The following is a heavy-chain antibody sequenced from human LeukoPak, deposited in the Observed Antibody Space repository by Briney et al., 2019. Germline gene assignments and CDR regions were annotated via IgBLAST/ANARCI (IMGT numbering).Heavy chain of an antibody. CDR3: ARTYYDFWSGYYTAYYYYYMDV. Sequence: GGSLRLSCAASAFTFSSYWMHWVRQAPGKGLVWVSRINSDGSSTSYADSVKGRFTISRDNAKNTLYLQMNSLRAEDTAVYYCARTYYDFWSGYYTAYYYYYMDVWGKGTTVTVSS. D-gene: IGHD3-3*01. V-gene: IGHV3-74*01. J-gene: IGHJ6*03. CDR2: INSDGSST. CDR1: AFTFSSYW.